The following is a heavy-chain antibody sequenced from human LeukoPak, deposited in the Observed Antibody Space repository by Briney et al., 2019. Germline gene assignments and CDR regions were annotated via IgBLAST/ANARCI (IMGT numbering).Heavy chain of an antibody. D-gene: IGHD3-3*01. CDR2: INGSGGRT. CDR3: AKTGFSMSYDFWSGRQIYFDS. V-gene: IGHV3-23*01. Sequence: GGSLRLSCAASGFTFSNYAMTWVRQAPGKGLEWVSDINGSGGRTYYADSVKGRFTISRDNSKNTLFLQMNSLRAEDAAFYYCAKTGFSMSYDFWSGRQIYFDSWGQGTLVTVSS. J-gene: IGHJ4*02. CDR1: GFTFSNYA.